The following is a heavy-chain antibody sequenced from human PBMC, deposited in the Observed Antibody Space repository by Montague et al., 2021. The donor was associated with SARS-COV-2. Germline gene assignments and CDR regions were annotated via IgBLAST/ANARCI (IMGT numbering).Heavy chain of an antibody. J-gene: IGHJ5*02. V-gene: IGHV4-4*07. CDR1: GDSISSYF. D-gene: IGHD3-10*01. CDR2: IYITGTSQXNS. Sequence: SETLSLTCTVSGDSISSYFWSWIRQPAGKGLEWIGRIYITGTSQXNSNYNPSLKSRVTMSVDMSKNHFSLKLTSVTAADTAVYFCARLKWFGELDWFDPWGQGTLVTVSS. CDR3: ARLKWFGELDWFDP.